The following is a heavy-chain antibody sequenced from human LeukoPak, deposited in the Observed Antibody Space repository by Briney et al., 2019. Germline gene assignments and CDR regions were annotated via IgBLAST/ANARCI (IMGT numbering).Heavy chain of an antibody. CDR2: ISYTGST. Sequence: SETPSLTCTVSGGSISPYFWSWMRQTPGKGLEWIGYISYTGSTNYNPALKSRVTISVDTSKNQFSLQLTSVTAADTAVYYCARDDYRGVTNFDPWGQGILVTVSS. CDR3: ARDDYRGVTNFDP. CDR1: GGSISPYF. J-gene: IGHJ5*02. V-gene: IGHV4-59*01. D-gene: IGHD3-10*01.